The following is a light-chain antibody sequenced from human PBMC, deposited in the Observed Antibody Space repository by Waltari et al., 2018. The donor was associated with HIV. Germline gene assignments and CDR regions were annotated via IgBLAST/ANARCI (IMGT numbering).Light chain of an antibody. CDR3: QAWDSSTVV. J-gene: IGLJ2*01. CDR2: QDK. Sequence: SYELTQPASVSVSPGQTASITCSGDQLGANYVSWYQQKPGQSPAVVIYQDKKRPSGIPERFSGSNSGNTATLTISGTQALDEADYYCQAWDSSTVVFGGGTKVTVL. CDR1: QLGANY. V-gene: IGLV3-1*01.